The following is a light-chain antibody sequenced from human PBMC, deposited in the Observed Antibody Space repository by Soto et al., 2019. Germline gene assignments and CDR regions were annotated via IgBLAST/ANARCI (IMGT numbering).Light chain of an antibody. Sequence: PGETAALSCGASQSVSSSFLAWYQQRPGQAPRLLIYDASSRASGLPDRFSGSGSGSDFTLTISRLEPEDFAVYYCQQYGSSPLTFGGGTKVDIK. V-gene: IGKV3D-20*01. CDR1: QSVSSSF. CDR3: QQYGSSPLT. J-gene: IGKJ4*01. CDR2: DAS.